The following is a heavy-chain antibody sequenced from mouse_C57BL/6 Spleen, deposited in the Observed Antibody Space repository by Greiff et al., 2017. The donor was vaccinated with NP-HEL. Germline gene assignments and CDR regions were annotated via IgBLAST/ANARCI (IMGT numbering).Heavy chain of an antibody. CDR2: INPNNGGT. CDR1: GYTFTDYY. D-gene: IGHD2-3*01. J-gene: IGHJ3*01. V-gene: IGHV1-26*01. CDR3: AREWLLPAY. Sequence: EVQLQQSGPELVKPGASVKISCKASGYTFTDYYMNWVKQSHGKSLEWIGDINPNNGGTSYNQKFKGKATLTVDKSSSTAYMELRSLTSEDSAVYYCAREWLLPAYWGQGTLVPVSA.